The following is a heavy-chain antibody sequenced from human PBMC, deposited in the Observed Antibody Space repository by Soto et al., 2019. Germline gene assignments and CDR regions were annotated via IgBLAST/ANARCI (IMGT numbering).Heavy chain of an antibody. V-gene: IGHV1-8*01. CDR2: MNPFSGTA. CDR1: GYTFTSYD. J-gene: IGHJ4*02. CDR3: TRGQGNH. Sequence: QVQLVQSGAEVKKPGASVRVSCKASGYTFTSYDFYWVRQATGQGLEWMGWMNPFSGTAVYTQKFQDRDTMTRDTAINTAYMEMSGLRSEDTAVYYCTRGQGNHWGQGSLVTVSS.